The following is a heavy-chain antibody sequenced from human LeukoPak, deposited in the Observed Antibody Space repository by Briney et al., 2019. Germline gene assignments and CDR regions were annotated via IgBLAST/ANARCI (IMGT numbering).Heavy chain of an antibody. CDR2: INADGSSA. J-gene: IGHJ6*02. D-gene: IGHD3-10*01. CDR3: ARDYGRSRDYGMDV. V-gene: IGHV3-74*01. Sequence: GGSLRLSCAASGFTLSNYWMHWVRQAPGKGLVWVSRINADGSSASYADSVKGRFTISRDNAKNTLYLQMNSLRAEDTAMYYCARDYGRSRDYGMDVWGQGTTVTVFS. CDR1: GFTLSNYW.